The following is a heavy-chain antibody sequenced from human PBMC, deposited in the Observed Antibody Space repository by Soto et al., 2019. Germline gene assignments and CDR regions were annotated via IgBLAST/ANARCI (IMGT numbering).Heavy chain of an antibody. J-gene: IGHJ6*02. CDR3: CGRFFEWYATTGGMDV. CDR2: IIPIFGTA. Sequence: QVQLVQSGAEVKKPGSSVKVSCKASGGTFSSYAISWVRQAPGQGLEWMGGIIPIFGTANYAQKFQGRVTITADESTSTAYMELSSLRSEDTAVYYCCGRFFEWYATTGGMDVWGQGTTVTVSS. V-gene: IGHV1-69*12. CDR1: GGTFSSYA. D-gene: IGHD3-3*01.